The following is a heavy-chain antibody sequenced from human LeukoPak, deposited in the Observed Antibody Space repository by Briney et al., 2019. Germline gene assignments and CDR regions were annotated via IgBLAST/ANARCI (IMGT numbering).Heavy chain of an antibody. J-gene: IGHJ6*02. D-gene: IGHD2-15*01. V-gene: IGHV3-33*08. Sequence: GGSLRLSCAASGFILSANSMNWVRQAPGKGLEWVAVIWYDGSNKYYADSVKGRFTISRDNSKNTLYLQVNSLRAEDTAVYYCARDGDITPTDVWGQGTTVTVSS. CDR2: IWYDGSNK. CDR3: ARDGDITPTDV. CDR1: GFILSANS.